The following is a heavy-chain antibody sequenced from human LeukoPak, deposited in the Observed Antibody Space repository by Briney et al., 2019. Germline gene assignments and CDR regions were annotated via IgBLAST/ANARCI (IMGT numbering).Heavy chain of an antibody. CDR1: GFSFSDHE. CDR3: ASGRGSYSPDY. D-gene: IGHD1-26*01. J-gene: IGHJ4*02. CDR2: LSSSGNA. Sequence: GGSLRLSCAASGFSFSDHEMNWVRQAPGKGLEWVSYLSSSGNAYYADSVKGRFTISRDNSKNSLYLQMTSLRVEDTAVYYCASGRGSYSPDYWGQGTLVSVS. V-gene: IGHV3-48*03.